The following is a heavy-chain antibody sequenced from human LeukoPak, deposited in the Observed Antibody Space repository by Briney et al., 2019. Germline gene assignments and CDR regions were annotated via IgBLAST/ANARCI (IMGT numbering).Heavy chain of an antibody. D-gene: IGHD4-23*01. J-gene: IGHJ4*02. CDR1: GFTFSSYG. Sequence: GGSLRLSCAASGFTFSSYGMSWVGQAPGKGLEGVSFISSSSSYIYYADSVKGRFTISRDNAKNSLYLQMNSLRAEDTAVYYCARGRRGKSNFDYWGQGTLVTVSS. CDR3: ARGRRGKSNFDY. V-gene: IGHV3-21*01. CDR2: ISSSSSYI.